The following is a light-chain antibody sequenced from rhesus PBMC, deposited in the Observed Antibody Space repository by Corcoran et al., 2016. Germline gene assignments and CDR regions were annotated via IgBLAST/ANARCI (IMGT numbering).Light chain of an antibody. V-gene: IGKV1-33*02. CDR3: QQHNSYPYS. CDR1: QGISSW. J-gene: IGKJ2*01. Sequence: DIQMTQSPSSLSASVGDRVTITCQASQGISSWLAWYQQKPGEAPKLLIYAASSLKSGVPSRFSGSVSVTDFTLTISSLQPEDFATYYCQQHNSYPYSFGQGTKVEIK. CDR2: AAS.